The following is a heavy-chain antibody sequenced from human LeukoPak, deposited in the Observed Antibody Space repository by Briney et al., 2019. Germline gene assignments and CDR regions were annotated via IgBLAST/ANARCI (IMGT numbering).Heavy chain of an antibody. CDR1: GGSFSDYD. V-gene: IGHV4-34*01. J-gene: IGHJ3*01. CDR3: AGPGSGWAYDAFDV. Sequence: PSETLSLTCAISGGSFSDYDWSWIRQPPGKGLEWLGQINHSGSTNYNPSFQSRITLSIDKSKSHFSLNLSSVTAADTAVYYCAGPGSGWAYDAFDVWGQGTVVTVSS. CDR2: INHSGST. D-gene: IGHD6-19*01.